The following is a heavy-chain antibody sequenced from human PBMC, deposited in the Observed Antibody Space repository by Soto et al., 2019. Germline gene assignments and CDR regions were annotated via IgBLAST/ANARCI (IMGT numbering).Heavy chain of an antibody. V-gene: IGHV1-8*01. D-gene: IGHD1-26*01. CDR3: ARHWLSGSSYY. J-gene: IGHJ4*02. CDR2: MKPNRGNT. CDR1: GYTFPSYD. Sequence: ASVKVSCKVSGYTFPSYDIHRVRQATGQGLEWMGWMKPNRGNTGSAQKFKGRVTMTRNTSIRTGYMELIRLRSEDTAVYYCARHWLSGSSYYWGQGTLVTVS.